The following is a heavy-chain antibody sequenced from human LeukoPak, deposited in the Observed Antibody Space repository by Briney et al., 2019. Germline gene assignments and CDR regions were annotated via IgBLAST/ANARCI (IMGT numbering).Heavy chain of an antibody. V-gene: IGHV1-18*01. D-gene: IGHD3-22*01. Sequence: GASVKVSCKASGYTFTSYGISWVRQAPGQGLEWMGRISAYNGNTNYAQKLQGRVTMTTDTFTSTAYMELRSLRSDDTAVYYCARDHRYYDSSGYYYKSHYYYYYMDVWGKGTTVTVSS. CDR2: ISAYNGNT. J-gene: IGHJ6*03. CDR1: GYTFTSYG. CDR3: ARDHRYYDSSGYYYKSHYYYYYMDV.